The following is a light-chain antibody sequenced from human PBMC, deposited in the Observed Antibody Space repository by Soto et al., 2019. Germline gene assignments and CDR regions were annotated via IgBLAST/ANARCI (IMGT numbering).Light chain of an antibody. CDR2: ASS. Sequence: IQMTQSPYSLSASVGDRVTITCRASQGIRNDLGWYQQKPGKAPTVLIYASSTLQTGVPSRFSGSGSGTDFSLTISSLHPEDVATYYCQQVDSYPRTFGQGTKVDIK. CDR1: QGIRND. CDR3: QQVDSYPRT. J-gene: IGKJ1*01. V-gene: IGKV1-6*01.